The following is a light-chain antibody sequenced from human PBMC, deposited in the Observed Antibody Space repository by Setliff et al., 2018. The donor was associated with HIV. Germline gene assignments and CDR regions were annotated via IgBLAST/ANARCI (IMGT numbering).Light chain of an antibody. CDR1: SSDIGVYNY. V-gene: IGLV2-11*01. CDR3: CSYAGTYTYV. Sequence: SALTQPPSVSGSPGQSVTISCTGTSSDIGVYNYVSWYQQHPGRAPKLMIYDVNKRPSGVPGRFSGSKSGNAASLTISGLRAEDEADYYCCSYAGTYTYVFGTGTKVTVL. J-gene: IGLJ1*01. CDR2: DVN.